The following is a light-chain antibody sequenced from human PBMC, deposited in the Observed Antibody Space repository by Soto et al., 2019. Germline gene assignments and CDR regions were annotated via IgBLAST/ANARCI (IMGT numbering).Light chain of an antibody. CDR2: GVS. J-gene: IGKJ1*01. V-gene: IGKV3-15*01. Sequence: EIVMTQSPATLSVSPGERATLSCRASQSVSSNLAWYQEKPGQAPRLLIYGVSTRATGIPARFSGSGSGTEFTLTISSLQSEDFGVYYCQQNKDWPGTFGQGTKVDIK. CDR3: QQNKDWPGT. CDR1: QSVSSN.